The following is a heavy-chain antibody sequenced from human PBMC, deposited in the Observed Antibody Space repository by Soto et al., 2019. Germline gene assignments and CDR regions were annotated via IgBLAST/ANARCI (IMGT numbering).Heavy chain of an antibody. V-gene: IGHV1-18*01. J-gene: IGHJ6*02. CDR2: ISAYNGNT. CDR1: GYTFTSYG. CDR3: ARGLTAYYYYYGMDV. D-gene: IGHD1-20*01. Sequence: ASVKVSCKASGYTFTSYGISWVRQAPGQGLEWMGWISAYNGNTNYAQKLQGRVTMTTDPSTSTAYMELRSLRSDDTAVYYCARGLTAYYYYYGMDVWGQGTTVTVSS.